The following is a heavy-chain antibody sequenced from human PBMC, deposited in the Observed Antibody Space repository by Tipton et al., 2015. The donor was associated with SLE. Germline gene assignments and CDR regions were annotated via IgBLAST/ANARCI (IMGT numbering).Heavy chain of an antibody. D-gene: IGHD6-13*01. CDR1: GGSISSSSYY. CDR3: ARRMTAGSFDY. Sequence: TLSLTCTVSGGSISSSSYYWGWIRQPPGKGLEWIGSIYYSGSTYYNPSLKSRVTISVDTSKNQFSLKLTSVTAADTAVYYCARRMTAGSFDYLGQGTLVTVSS. V-gene: IGHV4-39*01. J-gene: IGHJ4*02. CDR2: IYYSGST.